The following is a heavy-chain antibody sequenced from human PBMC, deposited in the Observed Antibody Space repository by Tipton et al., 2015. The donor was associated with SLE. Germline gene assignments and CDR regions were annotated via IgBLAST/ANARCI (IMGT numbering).Heavy chain of an antibody. CDR2: ISGYNGNT. CDR3: ARDPHDDFWSGNYFDY. V-gene: IGHV1-18*01. J-gene: IGHJ4*02. D-gene: IGHD3-3*01. Sequence: QLVQSGPEVKKPGSSVKVSCKVSGYTVPSSSVNWVRQAPGQGLEWMGWISGYNGNTNYAQNLQGRVTMTTDTSTRTAYMELRSLRSDDTAVYYCARDPHDDFWSGNYFDYWGQGTLVTVSS. CDR1: GYTVPSSS.